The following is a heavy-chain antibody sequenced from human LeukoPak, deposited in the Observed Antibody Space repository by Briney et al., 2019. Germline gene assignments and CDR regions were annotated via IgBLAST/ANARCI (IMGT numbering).Heavy chain of an antibody. CDR2: INHSGST. CDR3: ARGYVWGSYRSYYFDY. Sequence: PSETLSLTCAVYGGSFSGYYWSWIRQPPGKGLEWIGEINHSGSTTYNPSLKSRVTISVDTSKNQFSLKLSAVTAADTAVYYCARGYVWGSYRSYYFDYWGQGTLVTVSS. D-gene: IGHD3-16*02. J-gene: IGHJ4*02. V-gene: IGHV4-34*01. CDR1: GGSFSGYY.